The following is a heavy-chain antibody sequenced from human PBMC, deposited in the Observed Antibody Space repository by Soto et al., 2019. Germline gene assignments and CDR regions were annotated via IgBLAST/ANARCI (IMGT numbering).Heavy chain of an antibody. Sequence: GGSLRLSCAASGFTFSSYGMHWVRQAPGKGLEWVAVIWYDGSNKYYADSVKGRFTISRDNSKNTLYLQMNSLRAEDTAVYYCARGTTLSIAVAGWLDYWGQGTLVTVSS. V-gene: IGHV3-33*01. J-gene: IGHJ4*02. CDR1: GFTFSSYG. D-gene: IGHD6-19*01. CDR2: IWYDGSNK. CDR3: ARGTTLSIAVAGWLDY.